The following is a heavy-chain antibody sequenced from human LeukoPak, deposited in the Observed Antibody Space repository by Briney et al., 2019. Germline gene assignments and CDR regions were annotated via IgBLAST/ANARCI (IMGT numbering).Heavy chain of an antibody. Sequence: PSGTLSLTCAVSGGSISSSNWWSWVRQPPGKGLEWIGEINHSGSTNYNPSLKSRVTISVDTSKNQFSLKLSSVTAADTAVYYCARGRGWAVVTAIQYYFDYWGQGTLVTVSS. D-gene: IGHD2-21*02. V-gene: IGHV4-4*02. CDR1: GGSISSSNW. J-gene: IGHJ4*02. CDR2: INHSGST. CDR3: ARGRGWAVVTAIQYYFDY.